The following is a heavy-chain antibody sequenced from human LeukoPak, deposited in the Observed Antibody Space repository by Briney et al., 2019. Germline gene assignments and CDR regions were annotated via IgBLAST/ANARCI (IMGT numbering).Heavy chain of an antibody. CDR2: ISGTGATT. CDR1: GFTFNNYA. V-gene: IGHV3-23*01. D-gene: IGHD3-10*01. CDR3: AKDQRFGDLDDY. J-gene: IGHJ4*02. Sequence: GGSLRLSCAGSGFTFNNYAMSWVRQAPGKGLEWVSAISGTGATTYYADSVKGRFAISRDNSKHTLYLQMSSLRAEDTAVYYCAKDQRFGDLDDYRGQGTLVTVSS.